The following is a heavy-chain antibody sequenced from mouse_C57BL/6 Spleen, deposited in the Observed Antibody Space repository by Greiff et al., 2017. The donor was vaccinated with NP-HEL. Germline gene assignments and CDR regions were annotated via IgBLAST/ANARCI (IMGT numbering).Heavy chain of an antibody. V-gene: IGHV1-42*01. J-gene: IGHJ1*03. CDR3: ARKKDGSSRYWYCDV. D-gene: IGHD1-1*01. CDR2: INPSTGGT. Sequence: EVQLQQSGPELVKPGASVKISCKASGYSFTGYYMNWVKQSPEKSLEWIGEINPSTGGTTYNQKFKAKATLTVDKSSSTAYMQLKSLTSEDSAVYYCARKKDGSSRYWYCDVWGTGTTVTVSS. CDR1: GYSFTGYY.